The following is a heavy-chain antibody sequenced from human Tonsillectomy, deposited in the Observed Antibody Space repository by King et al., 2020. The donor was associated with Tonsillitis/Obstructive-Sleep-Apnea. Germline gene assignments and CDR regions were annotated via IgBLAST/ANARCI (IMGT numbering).Heavy chain of an antibody. Sequence: EVQLVESGGGLVQPGGSLRLSCGASGFTFSSYWMHWVRQAPGKGLVWVSRINSDGSSTNYADSVKGRFTISRDKAKNTLYLQMNSLRAEDTAVYYCARLDGDTDAFDIWGQGTMVTVSS. V-gene: IGHV3-74*01. D-gene: IGHD3-10*01. CDR2: INSDGSST. CDR3: ARLDGDTDAFDI. CDR1: GFTFSSYW. J-gene: IGHJ3*02.